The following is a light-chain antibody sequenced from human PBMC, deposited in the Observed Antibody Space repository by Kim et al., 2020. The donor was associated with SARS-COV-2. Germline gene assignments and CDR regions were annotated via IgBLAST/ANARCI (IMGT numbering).Light chain of an antibody. Sequence: ASVGDRVTITCRANQSIRTDLAWYQQKAGKATKRLIYAASILQSGVPSRFSGSGLGTEFTLTIDSLQSEDFATYYCLQHDSYPWTFGQGTKVDIK. V-gene: IGKV1-17*01. CDR2: AAS. CDR1: QSIRTD. CDR3: LQHDSYPWT. J-gene: IGKJ1*01.